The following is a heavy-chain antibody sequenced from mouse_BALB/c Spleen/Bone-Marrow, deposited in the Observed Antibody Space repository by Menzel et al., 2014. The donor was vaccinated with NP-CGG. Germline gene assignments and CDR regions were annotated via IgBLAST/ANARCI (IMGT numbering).Heavy chain of an antibody. V-gene: IGHV1-54*01. J-gene: IGHJ3*01. Sequence: VMLVESGAELVRPGTSVKVSCKASGYVFTNHFIEWIKQRPGQGLEWIGVINPGSGGTNYNEKFKGKATLTADRSSSTAYMQLTSLTSEDSAVYFCARDSSGYAWFAYWGQGTLVTVST. CDR3: ARDSSGYAWFAY. CDR2: INPGSGGT. CDR1: GYVFTNHF. D-gene: IGHD3-2*01.